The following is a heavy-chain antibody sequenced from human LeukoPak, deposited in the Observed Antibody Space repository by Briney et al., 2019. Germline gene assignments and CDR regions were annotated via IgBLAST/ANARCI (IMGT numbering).Heavy chain of an antibody. CDR1: GGSFIGFH. D-gene: IGHD4-11*01. V-gene: IGHV4-34*01. J-gene: IGHJ4*02. CDR3: ARMVRRLERLKIGRDSDYATGYYFDY. Sequence: SETLSLTCAVYGGSFIGFHWNWIRQPPGKGLEWIGEINHSGSTNYNPSLKSRVTISVDTSKNQFSLKLSSVTAADTAVYYCARMVRRLERLKIGRDSDYATGYYFDYWGQGTLVTVSS. CDR2: INHSGST.